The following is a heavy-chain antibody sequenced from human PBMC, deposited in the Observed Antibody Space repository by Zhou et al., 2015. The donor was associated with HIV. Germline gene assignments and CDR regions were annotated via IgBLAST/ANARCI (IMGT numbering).Heavy chain of an antibody. D-gene: IGHD3-9*01. CDR2: ISAYNGNT. J-gene: IGHJ6*03. CDR3: ARDLWYDILTGFVYYYYMDV. V-gene: IGHV1-18*01. Sequence: QVQLVQSGAEVKKPGASVKVSCKASGYTFTSYGISWVRQAPGQGLEWMGWISAYNGNTNYAQKLQGRVTMTTDTSTSTAYMELRSLRSDDTAVYYCARDLWYDILTGFVYYYYMDVWGKGTTVTVSS. CDR1: GYTFTSYG.